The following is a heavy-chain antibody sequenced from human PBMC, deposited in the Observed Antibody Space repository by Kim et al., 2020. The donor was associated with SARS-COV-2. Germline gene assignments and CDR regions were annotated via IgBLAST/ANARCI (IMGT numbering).Heavy chain of an antibody. CDR3: ARAGYSSSWLINWFDP. V-gene: IGHV4-38-2*02. CDR1: GYSISSGYY. Sequence: SETLSLTCTVSGYSISSGYYWGWIRQPPGKGLEWIGSIYHSGSTYYNPSLKSLVTISVDTSKNQFSLKLSSVTAADTAVYYCARAGYSSSWLINWFDPWGKGTLVIVSS. J-gene: IGHJ5*02. D-gene: IGHD6-13*01. CDR2: IYHSGST.